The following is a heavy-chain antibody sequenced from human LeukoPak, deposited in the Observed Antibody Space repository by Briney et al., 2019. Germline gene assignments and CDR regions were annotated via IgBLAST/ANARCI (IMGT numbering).Heavy chain of an antibody. D-gene: IGHD6-13*01. Sequence: GRSLRLSCAASGFTFSSYAMHWVRQAPGKGLEWVAVISYDGSNKYYADSVKGRFTISRDNSKNTLYLQMNSLGAEDTAVYYCARDEAAGTGDYFDYWAQETRVTVSS. J-gene: IGHJ4*02. V-gene: IGHV3-30-3*01. CDR3: ARDEAAGTGDYFDY. CDR2: ISYDGSNK. CDR1: GFTFSSYA.